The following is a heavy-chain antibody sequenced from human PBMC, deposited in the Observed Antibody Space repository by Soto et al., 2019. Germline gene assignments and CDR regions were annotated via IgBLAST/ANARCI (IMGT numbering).Heavy chain of an antibody. J-gene: IGHJ4*02. Sequence: QVQLQESGPGLVKPSQTLSLTCTVSGGSISSGGYYWSWIRQHPGKGLEWIGYIYYSGSTYYNPSLKSRVNISVDTCKNQFARKLSSVPAADTGGYYCATDPRIQLWSYFDYWGQGTLVTVSS. CDR1: GGSISSGGYY. CDR3: ATDPRIQLWSYFDY. CDR2: IYYSGST. D-gene: IGHD5-18*01. V-gene: IGHV4-31*03.